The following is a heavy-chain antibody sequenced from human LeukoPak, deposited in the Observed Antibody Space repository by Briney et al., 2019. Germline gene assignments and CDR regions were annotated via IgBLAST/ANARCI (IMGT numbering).Heavy chain of an antibody. D-gene: IGHD4-23*01. CDR3: TRSTTVVTLFDY. V-gene: IGHV3-73*01. CDR2: IRSKANSYAT. Sequence: GGSLRLSCAASGFTFSGSAMHWVRQASGKGLEWVGHIRSKANSYATAYAASVKGRFTISRDDSKNTAYLQMNSLKTEDTAVYYCTRSTTVVTLFDYWGQGTLVTVSS. J-gene: IGHJ4*02. CDR1: GFTFSGSA.